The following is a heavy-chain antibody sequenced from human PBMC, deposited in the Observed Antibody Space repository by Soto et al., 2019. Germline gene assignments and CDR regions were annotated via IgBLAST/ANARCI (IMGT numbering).Heavy chain of an antibody. Sequence: SLRLSCAASGFTFSTHWMHWVRQAPGKGLVWVSRINSGGSTTNYADSVKGRFTISRDNAKNTLYLQMNSLRDEDTAVYFCARSHYFDSGTYACDVWGQGTLVTVSS. CDR1: GFTFSTHW. D-gene: IGHD3-10*01. CDR2: INSGGSTT. J-gene: IGHJ3*01. CDR3: ARSHYFDSGTYACDV. V-gene: IGHV3-74*01.